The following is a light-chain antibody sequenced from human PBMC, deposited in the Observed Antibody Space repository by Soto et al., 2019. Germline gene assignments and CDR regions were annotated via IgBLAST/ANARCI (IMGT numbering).Light chain of an antibody. V-gene: IGKV1-5*01. CDR3: QQAASFPIT. CDR2: DAS. J-gene: IGKJ5*01. CDR1: QSISNW. Sequence: DIQMTRCPSTLSASVGDSVTITCRASQSISNWLAWYQQKPRTPPRLLIYDASRLQSGVPSRFSGSGSGTEFTLTITSLQPDDFATYYCQQAASFPITFGQGTRLEIK.